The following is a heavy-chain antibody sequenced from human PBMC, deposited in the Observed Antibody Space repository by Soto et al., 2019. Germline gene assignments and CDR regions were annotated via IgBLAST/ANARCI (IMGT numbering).Heavy chain of an antibody. CDR1: GGSISSSSYY. J-gene: IGHJ4*02. Sequence: QLQLQESGPGLVKPSETLSLTCTVSGGSISSSSYYWGWIRQPPGKGLEWIGSIYYSGSTYYNPSLKSRVTISVDTSKNQFSLKLSSVTAADTAVYYCAREQFLEWLSPNYFDYWGQGTLVTVSS. V-gene: IGHV4-39*02. D-gene: IGHD3-3*01. CDR3: AREQFLEWLSPNYFDY. CDR2: IYYSGST.